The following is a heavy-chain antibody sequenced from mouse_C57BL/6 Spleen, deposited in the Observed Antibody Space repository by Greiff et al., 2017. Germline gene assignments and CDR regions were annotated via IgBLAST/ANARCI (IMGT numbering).Heavy chain of an antibody. CDR2: INPSSGYT. J-gene: IGHJ3*01. V-gene: IGHV1-7*01. Sequence: VQLVESGAELAKPGASVKLSCKASGYTFTSYWMHWVKQRPGQGLEWIGYINPSSGYTKYNQKFKDKATLTADKSSSTAYMQLSSLTYEDSAVYYCARDEGVYDYDVGFAYWGQGTLVTVSA. CDR1: GYTFTSYW. D-gene: IGHD2-4*01. CDR3: ARDEGVYDYDVGFAY.